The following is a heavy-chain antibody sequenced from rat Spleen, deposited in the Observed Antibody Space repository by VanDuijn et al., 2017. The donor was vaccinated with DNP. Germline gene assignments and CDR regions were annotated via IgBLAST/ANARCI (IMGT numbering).Heavy chain of an antibody. V-gene: IGHV5-22*01. CDR1: GFTFSDYY. CDR2: ISYEGSST. J-gene: IGHJ4*01. D-gene: IGHD1-12*02. Sequence: EVKLVESGGGLVQPGRSMKLSCAASGFTFSDYYMAWVRQAPKKGLEWVASISYEGSSTYYGDSVKGRFTISRDNAKSTLYLQMNSLRSEDTATYYCARRAGSYAVYVMDAWGQGASVTVSS. CDR3: ARRAGSYAVYVMDA.